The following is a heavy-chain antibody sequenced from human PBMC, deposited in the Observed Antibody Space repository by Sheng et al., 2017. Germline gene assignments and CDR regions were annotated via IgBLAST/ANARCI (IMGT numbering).Heavy chain of an antibody. V-gene: IGHV1-69*13. D-gene: IGHD3-10*01. CDR1: GGTFSNYA. Sequence: QVQLVQSGAEVKKPGSSVKVSCKASGGTFSNYAISWVRQAPGQGLEWMGGIIPIFDTATYAQKFQDRVTIIADESTSTAYMELSSLRSDDTAVYYCASYHGSGAPSRYYFDYWGQETLVTVSS. CDR3: ASYHGSGAPSRYYFDY. CDR2: IIPIFDTA. J-gene: IGHJ4*02.